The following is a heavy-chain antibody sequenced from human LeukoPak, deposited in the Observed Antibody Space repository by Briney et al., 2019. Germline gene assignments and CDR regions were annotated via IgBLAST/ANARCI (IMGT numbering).Heavy chain of an antibody. V-gene: IGHV3-30*18. D-gene: IGHD6-19*01. Sequence: PGGSLRLSCAASGFTFSSYGMHWVRQTPGKGLEWVALISFDGSIEYYVDSVKGRFTISRDNSKNTLFLRMNSLRPEDTAVYYCAKDSDIAVDGSDDALDVWGQGTMVTVSS. J-gene: IGHJ3*01. CDR3: AKDSDIAVDGSDDALDV. CDR1: GFTFSSYG. CDR2: ISFDGSIE.